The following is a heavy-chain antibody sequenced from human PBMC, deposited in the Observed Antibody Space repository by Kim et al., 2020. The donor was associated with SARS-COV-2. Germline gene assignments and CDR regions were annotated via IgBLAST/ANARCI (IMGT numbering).Heavy chain of an antibody. Sequence: SETLSLTCTVSGGSISSSSYYWGWIRQPPGKGLEWIGSIYYSGSTYYNPSLKSRVTISVDTSKNQFSLKLSSVTAADTAVYYCARHFNILTGFSYYYGMDVWGQGTTVTVSS. V-gene: IGHV4-39*01. CDR1: GGSISSSSYY. CDR3: ARHFNILTGFSYYYGMDV. J-gene: IGHJ6*02. D-gene: IGHD3-9*01. CDR2: IYYSGST.